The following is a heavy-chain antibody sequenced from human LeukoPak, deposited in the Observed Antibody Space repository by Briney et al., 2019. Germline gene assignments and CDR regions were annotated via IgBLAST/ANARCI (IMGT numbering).Heavy chain of an antibody. CDR3: AIRRDAFEI. J-gene: IGHJ3*02. CDR1: GFTFSSYA. CDR2: ISYDGSNK. V-gene: IGHV3-30-3*01. Sequence: QAGRSLRLSCAASGFTFSSYAMHWVRQAPGKGLEWVAVISYDGSNKYYADSVKGRFTISRDNSKNTLYLQMNSLRAEDTAVYYCAIRRDAFEIWGQGTMVTVSS.